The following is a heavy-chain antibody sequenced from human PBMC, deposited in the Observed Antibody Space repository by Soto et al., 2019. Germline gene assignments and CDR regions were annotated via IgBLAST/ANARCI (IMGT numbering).Heavy chain of an antibody. Sequence: SETLSLTCAVSGGSFTSNNWWTWVRQPPGQGLEWIGEIYRTGSTNYNPSLKSRVTISLDKSENQFSLKVTSLTAADTAVYYCASRDPGTSVDYWGQGTLVTGSS. CDR3: ASRDPGTSVDY. J-gene: IGHJ4*02. V-gene: IGHV4-4*02. CDR1: GGSFTSNNW. CDR2: IYRTGST. D-gene: IGHD1-7*01.